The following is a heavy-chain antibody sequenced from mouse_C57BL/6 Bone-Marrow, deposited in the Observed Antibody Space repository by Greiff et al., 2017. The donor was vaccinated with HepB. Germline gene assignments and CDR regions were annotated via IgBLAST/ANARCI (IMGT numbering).Heavy chain of an antibody. Sequence: DVMLVESGGGLVQPKGSLKLSCAASGFTFTTYAMHWVRQAPGKGLEWVARIRSKSSNYATYYADSVKDRFTISRDDSQSMLYLQMNNLKTEDTAMYYCVRGAVVATDWYFDVWGTGTTVTVSS. CDR1: GFTFTTYA. J-gene: IGHJ1*03. V-gene: IGHV10-3*01. CDR2: IRSKSSNYAT. D-gene: IGHD1-1*01. CDR3: VRGAVVATDWYFDV.